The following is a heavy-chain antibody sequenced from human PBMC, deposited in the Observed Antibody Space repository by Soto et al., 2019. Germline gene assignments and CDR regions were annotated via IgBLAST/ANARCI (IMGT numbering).Heavy chain of an antibody. Sequence: SETLSLTCGVSGGSISSGGYHWGWIRQPPGKGLEWIGSVYYSGSTYYNPSLKSRVTISIDASKNQFSLNLNSVTATDTAVYYCARHRGPTGPNYWGQGTLVTVSS. J-gene: IGHJ4*02. CDR3: ARHRGPTGPNY. D-gene: IGHD3-10*01. CDR1: GGSISSGGYH. V-gene: IGHV4-39*01. CDR2: VYYSGST.